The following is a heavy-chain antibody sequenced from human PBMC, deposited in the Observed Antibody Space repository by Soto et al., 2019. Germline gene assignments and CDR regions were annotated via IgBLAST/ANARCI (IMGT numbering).Heavy chain of an antibody. CDR1: VYTFTDYW. CDR3: ARQISNFLYDCYAMDL. D-gene: IGHD4-4*01. Sequence: GESLKISCKGSVYTFTDYWNGWARQLPVKGLEWMGHTYPGDPDTRYSPSFQGHVTITVDKSTSTAYLQWNTLKASDTAMYYCARQISNFLYDCYAMDLLGQGATVNASS. J-gene: IGHJ6*02. CDR2: TYPGDPDT. V-gene: IGHV5-51*01.